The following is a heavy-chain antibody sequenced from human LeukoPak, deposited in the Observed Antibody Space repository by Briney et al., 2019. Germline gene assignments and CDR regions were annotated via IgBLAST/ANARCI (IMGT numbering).Heavy chain of an antibody. CDR1: GGTFSSYA. CDR3: ASRSSGWYEGLDY. CDR2: IIPIFGTA. Sequence: SVKVSCQASGGTFSSYAISWVRQAPGQGLEWMGGIIPIFGTANYAQKFQGRVTITADESTNTAYMELSSLRSEDTAVYHCASRSSGWYEGLDYWSQGTLVTVSS. V-gene: IGHV1-69*01. D-gene: IGHD6-19*01. J-gene: IGHJ4*02.